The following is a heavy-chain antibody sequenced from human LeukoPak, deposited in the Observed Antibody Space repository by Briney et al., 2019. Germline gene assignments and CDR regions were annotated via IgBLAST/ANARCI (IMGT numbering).Heavy chain of an antibody. CDR3: ARHNPAITMIVH. J-gene: IGHJ4*02. Sequence: SETLSLTCAVSGYSISSGYYWGWIRQPPGKGLEWIGSIYHSGSTYYNPSLKSRVTLSVDTSKNQFSLKLSSVTAADTAVYYCARHNPAITMIVHWGQGTLVTVSS. CDR1: GYSISSGYY. D-gene: IGHD3-22*01. CDR2: IYHSGST. V-gene: IGHV4-38-2*01.